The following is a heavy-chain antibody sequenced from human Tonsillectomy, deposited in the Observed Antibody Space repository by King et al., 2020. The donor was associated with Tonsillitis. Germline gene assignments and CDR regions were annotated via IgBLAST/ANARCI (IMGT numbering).Heavy chain of an antibody. CDR2: IRSKAYGGTT. Sequence: VQLVESGGGLVQPGRSLRLSCTASGFTFGDYAMSWVRQAPGKGLEWVGFIRSKAYGGTTEYAASVKGRFTISRDDFKSIAYLQMNSLKTEDTAVYYCTRGGSLLWFGELYGGYWGQGTLVTVSS. V-gene: IGHV3-49*04. J-gene: IGHJ4*02. CDR1: GFTFGDYA. CDR3: TRGGSLLWFGELYGGY. D-gene: IGHD3-10*01.